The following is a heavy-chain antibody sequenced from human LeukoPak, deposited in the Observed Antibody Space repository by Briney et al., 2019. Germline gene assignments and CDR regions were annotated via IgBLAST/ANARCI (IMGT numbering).Heavy chain of an antibody. V-gene: IGHV3-20*04. CDR2: INWNSGSR. J-gene: IGHJ4*02. CDR1: GFTFDDYG. CDR3: TRRFDY. Sequence: GGSLRLSCAASGFTFDDYGMSWVRQAPGKGLEWVSGINWNSGSRGYGDSVKGRFTISRDNAKNSLYLQMNILRTEDTAVYYCTRRFDYWGQGTLVTVSS.